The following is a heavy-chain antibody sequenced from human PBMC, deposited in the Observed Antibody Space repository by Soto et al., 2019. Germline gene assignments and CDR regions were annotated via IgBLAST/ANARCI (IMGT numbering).Heavy chain of an antibody. V-gene: IGHV4-39*01. CDR1: GDSINSDNYY. D-gene: IGHD3-9*01. CDR2: IYYRGNT. J-gene: IGHJ4*02. CDR3: ARLEGLATISYYFDY. Sequence: QLQLQESGPGLVKPSETLSLTCSVSGDSINSDNYYWGWIRQPPGKGLEWIGSIYYRGNTYYNPSLNTGVTISLDKSKSQFSLKRNSVTAADSAVYFCARLEGLATISYYFDYWGQGTLVTVSS.